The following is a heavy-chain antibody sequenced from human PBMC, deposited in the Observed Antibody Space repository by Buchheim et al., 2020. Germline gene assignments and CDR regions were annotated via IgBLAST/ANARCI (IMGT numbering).Heavy chain of an antibody. CDR2: ISSSSSYI. D-gene: IGHD2-2*01. J-gene: IGHJ6*02. Sequence: EVRLVESGGGLVKPGGSLRLSCAASGFTFSSYSMNWVRQAPGKGLEWVSSISSSSSYIYYADSVKGRFTISRDNAKNSLYLQMNSLRAEDTAVYYCARDGDIVVVPAAIVYYYGMDVWGQGTT. V-gene: IGHV3-21*01. CDR1: GFTFSSYS. CDR3: ARDGDIVVVPAAIVYYYGMDV.